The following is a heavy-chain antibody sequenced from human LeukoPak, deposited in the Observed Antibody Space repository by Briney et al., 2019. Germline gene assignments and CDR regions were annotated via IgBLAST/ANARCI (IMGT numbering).Heavy chain of an antibody. D-gene: IGHD3-3*01. J-gene: IGHJ4*02. Sequence: GGSLRLSCAASGFTFSSYGMHWVRQAPGKGLEWVAVIWYGGSNKYYADSVKGRFTISRDNSKNTLYLQMNSLRAEDTAVYCCVKLSYDFWSGSFDYWGQGTLVTVSS. V-gene: IGHV3-33*06. CDR1: GFTFSSYG. CDR3: VKLSYDFWSGSFDY. CDR2: IWYGGSNK.